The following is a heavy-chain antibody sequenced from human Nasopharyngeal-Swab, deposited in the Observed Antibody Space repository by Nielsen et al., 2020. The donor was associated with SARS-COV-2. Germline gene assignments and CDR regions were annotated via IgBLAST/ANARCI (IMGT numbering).Heavy chain of an antibody. D-gene: IGHD6-13*01. J-gene: IGHJ4*02. CDR1: GFTFSSYA. Sequence: GGSLRLSCAASGFTFSSYATHWVRQAPGKGLEWVAVISHDGSKKYYGDSVEGRFIISRDNSKNTLYLQMNSLRAEDTAVYYCARDGSSWYEGYYCDNWGQGTLVTVSS. CDR3: ARDGSSWYEGYYCDN. CDR2: ISHDGSKK. V-gene: IGHV3-30*04.